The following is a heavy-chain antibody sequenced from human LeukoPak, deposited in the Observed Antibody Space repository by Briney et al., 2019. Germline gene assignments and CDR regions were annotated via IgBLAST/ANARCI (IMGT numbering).Heavy chain of an antibody. Sequence: GGSLRLAWAAAGFTFSSYAMSWVRQAPGNVLEWVSAISGSGGSTYYAESVKGRFTISRDNTKNTLYLQLNSLRDDDTAVYYSAKGSLRGQLWFGYDYWGQGTLVTVSS. CDR3: AKGSLRGQLWFGYDY. V-gene: IGHV3-23*01. CDR2: ISGSGGST. D-gene: IGHD5-18*01. J-gene: IGHJ4*02. CDR1: GFTFSSYA.